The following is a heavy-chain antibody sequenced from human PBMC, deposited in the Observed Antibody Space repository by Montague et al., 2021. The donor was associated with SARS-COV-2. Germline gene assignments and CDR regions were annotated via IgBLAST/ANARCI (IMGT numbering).Heavy chain of an antibody. CDR3: ARVRYYGSGTSLGMDV. J-gene: IGHJ6*02. CDR2: INHSGST. Sequence: SETLSLTCAVYGGSFSGYYWSWIRQPPGKGLEWIGEINHSGSTNYNPSPKSRVTTSVDTSKNQFSLKLSSVTAADTAVYYCARVRYYGSGTSLGMDVWGQGTTVTVSS. D-gene: IGHD3-10*01. V-gene: IGHV4-34*01. CDR1: GGSFSGYY.